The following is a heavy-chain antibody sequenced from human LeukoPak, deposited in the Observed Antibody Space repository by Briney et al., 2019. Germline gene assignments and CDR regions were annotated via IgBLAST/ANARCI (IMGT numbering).Heavy chain of an antibody. J-gene: IGHJ6*02. V-gene: IGHV3-74*01. D-gene: IGHD3-10*01. Sequence: GGSLRLSCAASGFTFSSYWVHWVRQAPGKGLVWVSRINSDGSSTSYADSVKGRFTISRDNAKNTLYLQMNSLRAEDTAVYYCARAIHGSGGYYTDPYYYYGMDVWGQGTTVTVSS. CDR3: ARAIHGSGGYYTDPYYYYGMDV. CDR2: INSDGSST. CDR1: GFTFSSYW.